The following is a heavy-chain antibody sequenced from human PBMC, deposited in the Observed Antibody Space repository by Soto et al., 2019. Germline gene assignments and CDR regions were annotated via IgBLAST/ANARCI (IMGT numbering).Heavy chain of an antibody. CDR3: ASAPDYYDSSGYYD. Sequence: TSETLSLTCTVSGGSISSGDYYWSWIRQPPGKGLEWIGYIYYSGSTYYNPSLKSRVTISVDTSKNQFSLKLSSVTAADTAVYYCASAPDYYDSSGYYDWGQGSVVTVSS. J-gene: IGHJ4*02. CDR2: IYYSGST. D-gene: IGHD3-22*01. CDR1: GGSISSGDYY. V-gene: IGHV4-30-4*01.